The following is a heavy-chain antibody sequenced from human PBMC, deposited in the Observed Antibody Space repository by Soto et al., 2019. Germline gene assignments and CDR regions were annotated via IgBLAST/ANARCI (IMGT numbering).Heavy chain of an antibody. Sequence: ASVKVSCKASGYTFTGYYMHWVRQAPGQGLEWMGWINPNSGGTNYAQKFQGWVTMTRDTSTSTAYMELSSLRSEDTAVYYCARYYYYYYGMDVWGQGTTVTAP. CDR2: INPNSGGT. CDR3: ARYYYYYYGMDV. J-gene: IGHJ6*02. V-gene: IGHV1-2*04. CDR1: GYTFTGYY.